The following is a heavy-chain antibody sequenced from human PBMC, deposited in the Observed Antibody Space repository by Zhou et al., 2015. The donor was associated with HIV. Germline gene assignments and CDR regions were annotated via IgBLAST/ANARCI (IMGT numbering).Heavy chain of an antibody. CDR1: GFTFSGSG. CDR2: IRTKTNNYAT. J-gene: IGHJ4*02. D-gene: IGHD2-2*01. CDR3: TRLGGYCSKTTCYRNY. V-gene: IGHV3-73*01. Sequence: EVHLVESGGGWVKPGGSLRLSCAASGFTFSGSGMHWVRQASGKGLEWLGHIRTKTNNYATAYAASLQGRFTISRDDSKNTAFLHMNSLRIDDTAVYYCTRLGGYCSKTTCYRNYWGQGTLVTVSS.